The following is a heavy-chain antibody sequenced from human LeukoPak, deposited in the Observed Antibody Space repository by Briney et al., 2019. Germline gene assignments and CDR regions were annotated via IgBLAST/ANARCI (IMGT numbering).Heavy chain of an antibody. V-gene: IGHV3-9*03. CDR1: GLNFDNYA. Sequence: PGRSLRLSCAASGLNFDNYAMHWVRKAPGKGLEWVSGISWNSGSIDYADSVKGRFTVSRDNAKNSLYLQMNSLRAEDMALYYCATTSQGAFDIWGQGTMVTVSS. D-gene: IGHD2-2*01. CDR3: ATTSQGAFDI. J-gene: IGHJ3*02. CDR2: ISWNSGSI.